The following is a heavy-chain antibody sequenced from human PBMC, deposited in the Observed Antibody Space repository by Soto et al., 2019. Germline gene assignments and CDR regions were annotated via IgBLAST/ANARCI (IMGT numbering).Heavy chain of an antibody. D-gene: IGHD3-22*01. CDR2: VYYGGST. CDR1: GGSISSSSYY. V-gene: IGHV4-39*01. J-gene: IGHJ6*02. CDR3: AGGDYYHSSGYYFYYYTMDV. Sequence: SQTLSLTCTVAGGSISSSSYYWGWIRQPPGKGLEWIGNVYYGGSTYYNPSLKSRVTISVETSKSQFSLKLSSVTAADTAVYYCAGGDYYHSSGYYFYYYTMDVWGQGTTVTVSS.